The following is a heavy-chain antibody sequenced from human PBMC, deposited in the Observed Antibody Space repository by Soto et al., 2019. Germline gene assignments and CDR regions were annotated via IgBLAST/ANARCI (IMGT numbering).Heavy chain of an antibody. CDR1: GYTFTNFY. CDR2: INPSGGST. Sequence: ASVKVSCKASGYTFTNFYMHWVRQTPGQGLEWMGIINPSGGSTYYAQRFQGRITLTRDTSTSAVFMEVDGLRSEDTAVYYCVRKGPATINFDYWG. CDR3: VRKGPATINFDY. V-gene: IGHV1-46*03. D-gene: IGHD2-2*02. J-gene: IGHJ4*01.